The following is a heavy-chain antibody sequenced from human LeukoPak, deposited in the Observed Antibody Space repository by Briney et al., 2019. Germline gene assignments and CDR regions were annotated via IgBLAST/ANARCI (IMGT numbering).Heavy chain of an antibody. CDR1: GCTFTSYA. Sequence: SVKVSCKASGCTFTSYAISWVRQAPGQGLEWMGMIIPILGRANYAQKFQGRVTITADKSTSTDYMELSSLRSEDTAVYYCVRYCGSWDYYGMDVWGQGTTVTVSS. V-gene: IGHV1-69*04. CDR2: IIPILGRA. J-gene: IGHJ6*02. CDR3: VRYCGSWDYYGMDV. D-gene: IGHD1-26*01.